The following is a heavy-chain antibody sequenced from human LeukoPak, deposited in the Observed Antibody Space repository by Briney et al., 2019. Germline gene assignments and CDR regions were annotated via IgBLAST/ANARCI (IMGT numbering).Heavy chain of an antibody. D-gene: IGHD3-10*01. Sequence: PSETLSLTCAVYGGSFSGYYWSWIRQPPGKGLEWIGEINHSGSTNYNPSLKSRVTVSVDTSKYQLSLKLSSVTAADTAVYYCASALWFGGSSFDYWAREPWSPSPQ. CDR2: INHSGST. CDR1: GGSFSGYY. CDR3: ASALWFGGSSFDY. V-gene: IGHV4-34*01. J-gene: IGHJ4*02.